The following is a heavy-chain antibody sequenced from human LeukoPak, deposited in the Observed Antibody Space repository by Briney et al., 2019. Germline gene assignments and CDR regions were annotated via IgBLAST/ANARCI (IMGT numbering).Heavy chain of an antibody. CDR3: ARGPRNRLLVGSAKTTYYYYMDV. D-gene: IGHD1-1*01. CDR2: MNPNSGNT. J-gene: IGHJ6*03. Sequence: GASVKVSCKASGYTFTSYDINWVRQATGQGLEWMRWMNPNSGNTGYAQKFQGRVTMTRNTSISTAYMELSSLRSEDTAVYYCARGPRNRLLVGSAKTTYYYYMDVWGKGTTVTVSS. CDR1: GYTFTSYD. V-gene: IGHV1-8*01.